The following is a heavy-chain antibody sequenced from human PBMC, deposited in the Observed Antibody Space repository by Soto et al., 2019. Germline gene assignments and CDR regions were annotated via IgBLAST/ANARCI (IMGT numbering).Heavy chain of an antibody. CDR2: INPNSGGT. Sequence: ASLKVSCKASGYTFTVYYMHWVRQAPGQGLEWMGWINPNSGGTNYAQKFQGWVTMTRDTSISTAYMELSRLRSGDTAVYYCARSNPDIVVVSSPIPGFDYWGQGTLVTVSS. CDR3: ARSNPDIVVVSSPIPGFDY. D-gene: IGHD2-15*01. V-gene: IGHV1-2*04. J-gene: IGHJ4*02. CDR1: GYTFTVYY.